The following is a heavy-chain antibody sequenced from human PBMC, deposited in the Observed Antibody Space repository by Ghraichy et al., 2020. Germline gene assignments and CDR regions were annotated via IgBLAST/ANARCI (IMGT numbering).Heavy chain of an antibody. CDR3: ARGSYDFWSGPLDV. D-gene: IGHD3-3*01. Sequence: SETLSLTCTVSGGSISSYYWSWIRQPPGKGLEWIGYIYYSGSTNYNPSLKSRVTISVDTSKNQFSLKLSSVTAADTAVYYCARGSYDFWSGPLDVWGQGTTVTVSS. CDR1: GGSISSYY. J-gene: IGHJ6*02. V-gene: IGHV4-59*01. CDR2: IYYSGST.